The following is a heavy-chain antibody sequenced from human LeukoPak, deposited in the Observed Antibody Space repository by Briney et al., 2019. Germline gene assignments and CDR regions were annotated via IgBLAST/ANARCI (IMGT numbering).Heavy chain of an antibody. CDR1: GFTFSRYG. Sequence: GGSLRLSCAASGFTFSRYGMHWVRQAPGKGLEWVAFIPYDGSNKYYADSVKGRFTISRDNSKNTLYLQMNGLRAEDTAVHYCAKGIWFGEFGDGVTWGQGTLVTVSS. CDR3: AKGIWFGEFGDGVT. J-gene: IGHJ4*02. CDR2: IPYDGSNK. V-gene: IGHV3-30*02. D-gene: IGHD3-10*01.